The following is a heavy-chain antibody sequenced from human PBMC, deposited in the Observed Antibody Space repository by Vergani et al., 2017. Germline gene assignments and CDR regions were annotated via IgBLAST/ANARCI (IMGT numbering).Heavy chain of an antibody. CDR2: INPNSGGT. CDR1: GYTFTGYY. D-gene: IGHD2-2*01. J-gene: IGHJ6*02. V-gene: IGHV1-2*02. Sequence: QVQLVQSGAEVKKPGASVKVSCKASGYTFTGYYMHWVRQAPGQGLEWMGWINPNSGGTNSAQTFQGRVTMTRDTSISTAYMELSRLRSDDTAVYYCARVGCSSTSCLRYYYYYGMDVWGQGTTVTVSS. CDR3: ARVGCSSTSCLRYYYYYGMDV.